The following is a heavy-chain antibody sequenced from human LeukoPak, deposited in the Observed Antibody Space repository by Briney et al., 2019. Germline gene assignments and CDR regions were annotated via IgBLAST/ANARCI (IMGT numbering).Heavy chain of an antibody. D-gene: IGHD3-9*01. CDR1: GGSISSYY. CDR2: IYYSGST. Sequence: ASETLSLTCTVSGGSISSYYWSWIRQPPGKGLEWIGYIYYSGSTNYNPSLKSRVTISVDTSKNQFSLKLRSVTAADTAVYYCARVTGYMIEDYFDYWGQGILVTVSS. CDR3: ARVTGYMIEDYFDY. J-gene: IGHJ4*02. V-gene: IGHV4-59*01.